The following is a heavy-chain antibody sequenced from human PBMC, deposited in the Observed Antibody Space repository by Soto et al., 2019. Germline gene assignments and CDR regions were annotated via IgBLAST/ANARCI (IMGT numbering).Heavy chain of an antibody. CDR3: ARLAAAGSPSSNAPAYYYYYYGMDV. CDR1: EFTFSDYY. Sequence: PGGSLRLSCAASEFTFSDYYMSWIRQAPGKGLEWVSYISSSGSTIYYADSVKGRFTISRDNSKNTLYLQMNSLRAEDTAVYYCARLAAAGSPSSNAPAYYYYYYGMDVWGQGTTVTVSS. V-gene: IGHV3-11*04. CDR2: ISSSGSTI. J-gene: IGHJ6*02. D-gene: IGHD6-13*01.